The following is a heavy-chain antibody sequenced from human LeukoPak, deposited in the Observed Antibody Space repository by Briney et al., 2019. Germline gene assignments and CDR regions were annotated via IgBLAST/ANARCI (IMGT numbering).Heavy chain of an antibody. Sequence: GGSLRLSCAASGFTFNTYGMSWVRQAPGKGLEWVSGISGSGGATYYADSVKGRFTISRDDPHNTLYLQMNSLRAEDTAVYFCARGGVDYYGSGTYYLMYYFDNWGQGALVTVSS. D-gene: IGHD3-10*01. CDR3: ARGGVDYYGSGTYYLMYYFDN. CDR1: GFTFNTYG. J-gene: IGHJ4*02. V-gene: IGHV3-23*01. CDR2: ISGSGGAT.